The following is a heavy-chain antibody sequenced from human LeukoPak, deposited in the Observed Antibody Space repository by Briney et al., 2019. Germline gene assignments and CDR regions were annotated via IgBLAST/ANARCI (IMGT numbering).Heavy chain of an antibody. Sequence: GRSLRLSCAASGFTFNTAWMSWVRQAPGKGLEWVGRVKSKTDGGTTVYAAPLKGRFTISRDDSKNTLYLRMNSLKTEDTAVYYCTTYNVWGQGTLVTVSS. CDR1: GFTFNTAW. CDR3: TTYNV. V-gene: IGHV3-15*01. J-gene: IGHJ4*02. CDR2: VKSKTDGGTT. D-gene: IGHD1-14*01.